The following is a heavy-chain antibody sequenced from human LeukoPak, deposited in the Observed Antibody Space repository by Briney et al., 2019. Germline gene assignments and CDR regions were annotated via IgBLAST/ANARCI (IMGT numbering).Heavy chain of an antibody. CDR2: IYPADSDT. V-gene: IGHV5-51*01. CDR1: GYSFTSYW. Sequence: GESLKISCKGSGYSFTSYWIGWVRQMPGEGLEWMGIIYPADSDTRYNPSFEGQVTISVDRSSRTAYLQWTRLRASDTAVYWCARRAFTSSSFSYSYHVDVWGNGTAVTVSS. D-gene: IGHD6-6*01. CDR3: ARRAFTSSSFSYSYHVDV. J-gene: IGHJ6*03.